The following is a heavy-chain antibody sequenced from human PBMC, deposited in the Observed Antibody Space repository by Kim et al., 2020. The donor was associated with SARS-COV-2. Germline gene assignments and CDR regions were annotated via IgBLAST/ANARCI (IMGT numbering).Heavy chain of an antibody. CDR3: ARDPHYDILTGYLDY. CDR1: GFTFSSYG. Sequence: GGSLRLSCAASGFTFSSYGMHWVRQAPGKGLEWVAVISYDGSNKYYADSVKGRFTISRDNSKNTLYLQMNSLRAEDTAVYYCARDPHYDILTGYLDYWGQGTLVTVSS. J-gene: IGHJ4*02. CDR2: ISYDGSNK. V-gene: IGHV3-33*05. D-gene: IGHD3-9*01.